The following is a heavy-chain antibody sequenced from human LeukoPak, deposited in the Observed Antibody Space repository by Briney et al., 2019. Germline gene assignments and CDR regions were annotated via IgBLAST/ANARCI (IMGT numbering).Heavy chain of an antibody. J-gene: IGHJ3*02. Sequence: GGSLRLSCAASGFTFSSYSMNWVRQAPGRGLEWVANIKQDGSEKYYVDSVKGRFTISRDNAKNSLYLQMNSLRAEDTAVYYCARWWELRKDAFDIWGQGTMVTVSS. V-gene: IGHV3-7*01. CDR2: IKQDGSEK. D-gene: IGHD1-26*01. CDR1: GFTFSSYS. CDR3: ARWWELRKDAFDI.